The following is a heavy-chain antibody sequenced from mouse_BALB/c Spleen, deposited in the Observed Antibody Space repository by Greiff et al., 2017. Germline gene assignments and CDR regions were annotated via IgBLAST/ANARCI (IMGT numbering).Heavy chain of an antibody. CDR3: ARSGSYYYGSSSYYFDY. Sequence: QVQLQQSGAELAKPGASVKMSCKASGYTFTSYWMHWVKQRPGQGLEWIGYINPSTGYTEYNQKFKDKATLTADKSSSTAYMQLSSLTSEDSAVYYCARSGSYYYGSSSYYFDYWGQGTTLTVSS. J-gene: IGHJ2*01. D-gene: IGHD1-1*01. CDR2: INPSTGYT. V-gene: IGHV1-7*01. CDR1: GYTFTSYW.